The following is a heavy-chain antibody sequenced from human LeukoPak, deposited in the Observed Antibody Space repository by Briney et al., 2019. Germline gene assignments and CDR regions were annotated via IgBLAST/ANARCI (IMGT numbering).Heavy chain of an antibody. CDR2: IIPIFGTA. CDR3: ARLEITTVTTSDY. Sequence: SVKVSCKASGGTFTSYAISWVRQAPGQGLEWMGGIIPIFGTANYAQKFQGRVTITADESTSTAYMELSSLRSEDTAVYYCARLEITTVTTSDYWGQGTLVTVSS. CDR1: GGTFTSYA. D-gene: IGHD4-17*01. J-gene: IGHJ4*02. V-gene: IGHV1-69*13.